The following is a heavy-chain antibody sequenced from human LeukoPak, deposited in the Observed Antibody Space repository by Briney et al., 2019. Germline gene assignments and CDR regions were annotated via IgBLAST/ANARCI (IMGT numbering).Heavy chain of an antibody. CDR2: IYHSGTT. CDR1: GGSVSSADYY. D-gene: IGHD3-9*01. Sequence: SETLSLTCTVSGGSVSSADYYWSWIRQSPGKGLEWIGYIYHSGTTYYNPSLKSRVTISVDTSKNHFSLELSSVTVADTAVYYCARYGIYSVDYWGQGTLVTVSS. V-gene: IGHV4-30-4*08. CDR3: ARYGIYSVDY. J-gene: IGHJ4*02.